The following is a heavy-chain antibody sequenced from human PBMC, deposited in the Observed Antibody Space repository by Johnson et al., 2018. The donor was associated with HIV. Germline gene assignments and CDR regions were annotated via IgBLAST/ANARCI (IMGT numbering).Heavy chain of an antibody. CDR1: GFTVSSNY. CDR2: IYSGGST. V-gene: IGHV3-66*01. J-gene: IGHJ3*02. Sequence: EMQLVESGGGLVQPGGSLRLSCAASGFTVSSNYMSWVRQAPGKGLEWVSVIYSGGSTYYADSVKGRFTIYRDNSKNTLYLQMNSLRAEDTAVYYCAREGRLGSYLGGVAFDSWGQGTMVTVSS. D-gene: IGHD1-26*01. CDR3: AREGRLGSYLGGVAFDS.